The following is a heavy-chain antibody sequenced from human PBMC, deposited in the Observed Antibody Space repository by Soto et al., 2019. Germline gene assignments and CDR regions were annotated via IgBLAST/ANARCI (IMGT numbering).Heavy chain of an antibody. CDR2: ISGSGGST. CDR1: GLTFSSYA. J-gene: IGHJ3*02. V-gene: IGHV3-23*01. CDR3: AKDLDYSKAFDI. Sequence: GGSLRLSCAASGLTFSSYAMSWVRQAPGKGLEWVSAISGSGGSTYYADSVKGRFTISRDNSKNTLYLQMNSLRAEDTAVYYCAKDLDYSKAFDIWGQGTMVTVSS. D-gene: IGHD4-4*01.